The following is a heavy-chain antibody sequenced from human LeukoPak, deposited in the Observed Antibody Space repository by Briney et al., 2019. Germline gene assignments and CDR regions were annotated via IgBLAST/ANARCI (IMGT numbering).Heavy chain of an antibody. J-gene: IGHJ5*02. V-gene: IGHV4-59*01. CDR3: ARAFRVYALHNWFDP. CDR2: IYYSGST. Sequence: SETLSLTCTVSGGSISSYYWSWIRQPPGKGLEWIGYIYYSGSTNYNPSLRSRVTISVDTSKNQFALKLSSVTAADTAVYYCARAFRVYALHNWFDPWGQGTLVTVSS. D-gene: IGHD2-8*01. CDR1: GGSISSYY.